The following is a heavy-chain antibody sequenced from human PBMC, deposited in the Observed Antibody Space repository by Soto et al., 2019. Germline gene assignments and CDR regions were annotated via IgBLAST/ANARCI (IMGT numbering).Heavy chain of an antibody. CDR3: ASGSSSPTGYYYYGMDV. V-gene: IGHV3-7*03. Sequence: GSLRLSCAASGFTFSSYWMSWVRQAPGKGLEWVANIKQDGSEKYYVDSVKGRFTISRDNTKNSLYLQMNSLRAEDTAVYYCASGSSSPTGYYYYGMDVWGQGTTVTVSS. CDR1: GFTFSSYW. J-gene: IGHJ6*02. CDR2: IKQDGSEK. D-gene: IGHD6-6*01.